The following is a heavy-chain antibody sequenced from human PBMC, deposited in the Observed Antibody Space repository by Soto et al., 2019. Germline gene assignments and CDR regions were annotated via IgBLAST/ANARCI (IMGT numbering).Heavy chain of an antibody. J-gene: IGHJ6*04. CDR1: GYTFTSYG. Sequence: ASVKVSCKASGYTFTSYGISWVRQAPGQGLEWMGWIIAYNGNTNYAQNLQGRVTMTPDTSTSTAYLELRSLRSEDTAVYFCARDRHYSTYGTTDVWGKGTTVTVSS. CDR3: ARDRHYSTYGTTDV. CDR2: IIAYNGNT. V-gene: IGHV1-18*01. D-gene: IGHD4-4*01.